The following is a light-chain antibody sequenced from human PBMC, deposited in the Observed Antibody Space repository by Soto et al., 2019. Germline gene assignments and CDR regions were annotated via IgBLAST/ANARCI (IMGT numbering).Light chain of an antibody. V-gene: IGKV2-28*01. Sequence: DMVMTQSPLSLPVTPGEPASISFRSSQSLLHSNGYNYLEWYLQKPGQSPQLLNFLGSNRASGVPDRFSVSGSGTDCTQKISRVEAEDVGVYYCMQALQAPYTLGLGPKLEIK. CDR3: MQALQAPYT. CDR1: QSLLHSNGYNY. J-gene: IGKJ2*01. CDR2: LGS.